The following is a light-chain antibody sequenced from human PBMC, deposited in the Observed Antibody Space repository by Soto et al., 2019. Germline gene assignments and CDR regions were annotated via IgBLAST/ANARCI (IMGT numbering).Light chain of an antibody. CDR1: SSDVGGYNY. CDR3: CSYAGSYTYV. V-gene: IGLV2-11*01. J-gene: IGLJ1*01. CDR2: DVS. Sequence: QSVLTQPRSVSGSPGQSVTIYCTGTSSDVGGYNYVSWYQQHPGKAPKLMIFDVSERPSGVPDRFSGSKSGNTASLTISGLQAEDEADYYCCSYAGSYTYVFGTGTKVTVL.